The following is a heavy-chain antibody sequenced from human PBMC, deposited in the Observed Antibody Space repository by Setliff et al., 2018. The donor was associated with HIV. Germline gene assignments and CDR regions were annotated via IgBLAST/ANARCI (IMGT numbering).Heavy chain of an antibody. Sequence: SETLSLTCTVSGGSISSYYWSWIRQPPGKGLEWIGYIYYSGSTNYNPSLKSRVTISVDTSKDQFSLKLSSVTAADTAVYYCARGGYSSGWSDMDVWGKGTTVTVSS. CDR3: ARGGYSSGWSDMDV. V-gene: IGHV4-59*01. CDR2: IYYSGST. D-gene: IGHD6-19*01. J-gene: IGHJ6*03. CDR1: GGSISSYY.